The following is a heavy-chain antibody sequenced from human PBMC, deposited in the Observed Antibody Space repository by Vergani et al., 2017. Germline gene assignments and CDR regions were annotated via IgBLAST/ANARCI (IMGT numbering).Heavy chain of an antibody. CDR3: ATHSGAEYCQH. CDR1: GGSISSSSYY. D-gene: IGHD2-15*01. CDR2: IYYSGST. V-gene: IGHV4-39*01. J-gene: IGHJ1*01. Sequence: QLQLQESGPGLVKPSETLSLTCTVSGGSISSSSYYWGWIRQPPGKGLEWIGSIYYSGSTYYNPSLKSRVTISVDTSKNQFSLKLSSVTAADTAVYYCATHSGAEYCQHWGQGTLVTVSS.